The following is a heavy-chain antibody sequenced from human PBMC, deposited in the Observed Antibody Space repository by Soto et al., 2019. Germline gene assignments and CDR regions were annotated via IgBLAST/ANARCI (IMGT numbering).Heavy chain of an antibody. J-gene: IGHJ6*03. CDR1: GFTFSTYG. D-gene: IGHD6-6*01. CDR2: IWYDGSNK. Sequence: GGSLRLSCAASGFTFSTYGMHWVRQAPGKGLEWVAVIWYDGSNKYYADSVKGRFTISRDSSKNTLYLQMNSLGAEDTAVYYCARDPTNYSSSGDYYYMDVWGKGTTVTVSS. CDR3: ARDPTNYSSSGDYYYMDV. V-gene: IGHV3-33*01.